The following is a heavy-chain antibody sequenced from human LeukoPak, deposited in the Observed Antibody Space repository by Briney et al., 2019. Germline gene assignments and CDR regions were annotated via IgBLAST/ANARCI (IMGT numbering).Heavy chain of an antibody. Sequence: AGGSLRLSCAASGFTFINAWMAWLRQAPGKGLEWVGRIKAKAHGGTIEYAAPVNGRFTISRDDSKNTLYLQINSLKTEDTAVYYCTTDGVGVEGATYDNWGQGTLVSVSS. CDR1: GFTFINAW. J-gene: IGHJ4*02. CDR3: TTDGVGVEGATYDN. CDR2: IKAKAHGGTI. V-gene: IGHV3-15*01. D-gene: IGHD1-26*01.